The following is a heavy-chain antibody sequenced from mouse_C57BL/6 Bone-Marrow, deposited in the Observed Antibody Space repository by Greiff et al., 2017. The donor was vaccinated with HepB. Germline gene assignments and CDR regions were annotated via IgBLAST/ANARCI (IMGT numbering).Heavy chain of an antibody. CDR3: ARNYYGSSPYFDV. Sequence: VKLVESGAELAKPGASVKLSCKASGYTFTSYWMHWVKQRPGQGLEWIGYINPSSGYTKYNQKFKDKATLTADKSSSTAYMQLSSLTYEDSAVYYCARNYYGSSPYFDVWGTGTTVTVSS. V-gene: IGHV1-7*01. D-gene: IGHD1-1*01. J-gene: IGHJ1*03. CDR2: INPSSGYT. CDR1: GYTFTSYW.